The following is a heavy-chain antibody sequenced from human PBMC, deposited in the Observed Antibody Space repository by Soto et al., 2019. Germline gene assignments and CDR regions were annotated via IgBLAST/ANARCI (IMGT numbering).Heavy chain of an antibody. V-gene: IGHV4-34*01. Sequence: KPSETLSLTCAVYGGSFSGYYWSWIRQPPGKGLEWIGEINHSGSTNYNPSLKSRVTISVDTSKNQFSLKLSSVTAADTAVYYCARLSSGDFDAFDIWGQGTMVTVSS. CDR1: GGSFSGYY. CDR2: INHSGST. J-gene: IGHJ3*02. CDR3: ARLSSGDFDAFDI. D-gene: IGHD4-17*01.